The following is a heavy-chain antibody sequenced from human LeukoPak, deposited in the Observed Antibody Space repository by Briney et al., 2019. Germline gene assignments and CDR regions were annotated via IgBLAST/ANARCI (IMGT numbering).Heavy chain of an antibody. J-gene: IGHJ6*03. V-gene: IGHV4-34*01. D-gene: IGHD3-16*02. CDR2: INHSGST. CDR3: ARGAGYRGNYYYYYMDV. CDR1: GFTFSSYS. Sequence: PGGSLRLSCAASGFTFSSYSMNWVRQPPGKGLEWIGEINHSGSTNYNPSLKSRVTISVDTSKNQFSLKLSSVTAADTAVYYCARGAGYRGNYYYYYMDVWGKGTTVTVSS.